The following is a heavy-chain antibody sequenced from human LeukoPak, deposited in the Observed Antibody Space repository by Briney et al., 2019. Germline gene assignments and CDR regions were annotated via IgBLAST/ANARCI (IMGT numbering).Heavy chain of an antibody. V-gene: IGHV1-8*03. CDR2: MNPNSGNT. D-gene: IGHD4-17*01. CDR3: ARDATVTTFKPCYYYYYMDV. J-gene: IGHJ6*03. Sequence: ASVKVSCKASGYTFTSYDINWVRQATGQGLEWMGWMNPNSGNTGYAQKFQGRVTITRNTSISTAYMELSSLRSEDTAVYYCARDATVTTFKPCYYYYYMDVWGKGTTVTVSS. CDR1: GYTFTSYD.